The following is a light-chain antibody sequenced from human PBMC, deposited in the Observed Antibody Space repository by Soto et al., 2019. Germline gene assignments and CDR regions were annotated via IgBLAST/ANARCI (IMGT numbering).Light chain of an antibody. J-gene: IGLJ3*02. Sequence: QSVLTQPPSASGSPGQSVTICCTGTSSDVGTHGYVSWYQQHAGKAPKLVIYDVTKRPSGVPDRFSGSKSGNTASLTVSGLQAEDGADYYCMCYAGGNNWVFGGGTKVTVL. CDR2: DVT. V-gene: IGLV2-8*01. CDR1: SSDVGTHGY. CDR3: MCYAGGNNWV.